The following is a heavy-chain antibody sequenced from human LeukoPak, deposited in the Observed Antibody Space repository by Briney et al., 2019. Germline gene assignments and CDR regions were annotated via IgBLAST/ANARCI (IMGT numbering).Heavy chain of an antibody. V-gene: IGHV3-21*01. D-gene: IGHD3-22*01. Sequence: PGGSLRLSCAASGFTFSSYSMNWVRQAPGKGLEWDSSISSSSSYIYYADSVKGRFTISRDNAKNSLYLQMDGLKAEDTAVYYCAKDYYRESNSYAWVPGRGFHIWGQGTIVTVSS. CDR2: ISSSSSYI. CDR3: AKDYYRESNSYAWVPGRGFHI. CDR1: GFTFSSYS. J-gene: IGHJ3*02.